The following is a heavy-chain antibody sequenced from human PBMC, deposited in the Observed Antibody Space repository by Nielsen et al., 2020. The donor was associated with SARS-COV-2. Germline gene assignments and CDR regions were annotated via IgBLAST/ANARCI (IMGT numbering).Heavy chain of an antibody. CDR1: GYTFTGYY. J-gene: IGHJ4*02. Sequence: SVQASCQAPGYTFTGYYMHWVRQAPGQGLEWMGLINPNSGGTNYAQKFQGRVTMTSDTSISTAYMELSRLRSDDTAVYYCASDHGGYSYGYGYWGQGTLVTVSS. D-gene: IGHD5-18*01. CDR2: INPNSGGT. V-gene: IGHV1-2*06. CDR3: ASDHGGYSYGYGY.